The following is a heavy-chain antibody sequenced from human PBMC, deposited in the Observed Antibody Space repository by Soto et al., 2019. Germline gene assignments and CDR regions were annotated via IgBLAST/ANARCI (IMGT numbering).Heavy chain of an antibody. CDR3: ARGLPPGGLYGMDV. D-gene: IGHD4-17*01. V-gene: IGHV1-2*04. J-gene: IGHJ6*02. CDR2: INPNSGGT. Sequence: GASVKVSCKASGYTFTGYYMHWVRQAPGQGLEWMGWINPNSGGTNYAQKFQGWVTMTRDTSISTAYMELSRLRSDDTAVYYCARGLPPGGLYGMDVWGQGTTVTVSS. CDR1: GYTFTGYY.